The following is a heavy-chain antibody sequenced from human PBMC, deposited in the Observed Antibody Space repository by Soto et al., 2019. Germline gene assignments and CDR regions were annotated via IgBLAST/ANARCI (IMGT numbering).Heavy chain of an antibody. D-gene: IGHD1-26*01. CDR2: IYYTGST. CDR3: ATSLVTSRTRVDY. J-gene: IGHJ4*02. Sequence: LSLPCTVSGGSIYTGGFYWSWIRQLPGKGLEWLGYIYYTGSTQYAPSLKSRLTISTDTSDNQFSLRLTSVTAADTAVYYCATSLVTSRTRVDYWGQGTLVTVSS. V-gene: IGHV4-31*03. CDR1: GGSIYTGGFY.